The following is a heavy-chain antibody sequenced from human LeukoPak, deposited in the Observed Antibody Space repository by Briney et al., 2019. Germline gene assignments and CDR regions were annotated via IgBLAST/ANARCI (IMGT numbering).Heavy chain of an antibody. CDR3: AKDHKGYCSGSSCYNWFDP. J-gene: IGHJ5*02. CDR1: GFTFISYG. CDR2: ISYDGSNK. Sequence: GRSLRLSCAASGFTFISYGMHWVRPAPGKGLEWVAVISYDGSNKYYADSVKGRFTISRDNSKNTLYLQMNSLRAEDTAVYYCAKDHKGYCSGSSCYNWFDPWGQGTLVTVSS. D-gene: IGHD2-15*01. V-gene: IGHV3-30*18.